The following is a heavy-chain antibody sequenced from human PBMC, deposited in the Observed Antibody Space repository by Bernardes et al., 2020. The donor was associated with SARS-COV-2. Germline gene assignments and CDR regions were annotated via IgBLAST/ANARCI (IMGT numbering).Heavy chain of an antibody. J-gene: IGHJ3*02. V-gene: IGHV3-49*04. CDR1: GFTFGDYA. D-gene: IGHD3-3*01. CDR3: TRGSGYYLHDAFDI. Sequence: GGSLRLSCTASGFTFGDYAMSWVRQAPGKGLEWVGFIRSKAYGGTTEYAASVKGRFTISRDDSKSIAYLQMNSLKTDDTAVYYCTRGSGYYLHDAFDIWGQGTMVTVSS. CDR2: IRSKAYGGTT.